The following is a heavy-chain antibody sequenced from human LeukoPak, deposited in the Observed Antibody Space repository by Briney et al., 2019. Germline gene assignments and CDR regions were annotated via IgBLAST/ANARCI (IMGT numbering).Heavy chain of an antibody. CDR2: INPNSGGT. D-gene: IGHD1-26*01. Sequence: ASVKVSCKASGYTFTGYYMHWVRQAPGQGLEWMGWINPNSGGTNYAQKFQGRVTMTRDTSISTAYMELSSLRSEDTAVYYCARNRYSGSYYVHYFDYWGQGTLVTVSS. V-gene: IGHV1-2*02. J-gene: IGHJ4*02. CDR3: ARNRYSGSYYVHYFDY. CDR1: GYTFTGYY.